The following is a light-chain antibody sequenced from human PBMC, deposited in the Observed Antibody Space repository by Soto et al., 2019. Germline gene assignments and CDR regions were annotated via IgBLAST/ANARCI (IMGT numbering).Light chain of an antibody. CDR1: QSVSTY. J-gene: IGKJ1*01. CDR3: QQRSNTAWT. V-gene: IGKV3-11*01. Sequence: EIVLTQSPATLSSSPGERATLSCRASQSVSTYLAWYKQKPGQAPRLLIYDASNRATGIPARFSGSGSGTDLTLTISSLEHEDFAVYYCQQRSNTAWTFGQGAKVELK. CDR2: DAS.